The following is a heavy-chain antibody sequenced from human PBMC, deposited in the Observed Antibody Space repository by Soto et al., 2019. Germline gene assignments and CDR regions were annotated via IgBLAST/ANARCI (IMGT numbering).Heavy chain of an antibody. J-gene: IGHJ6*02. Sequence: SVKVSCKASGGTFSSYAISWVRQAPGQGLEWMGGIIPIFGTANYAQKFQGRVTITADESTSTAYMELSSLRSEDTAVYYCARGPTAMVPMYYYYYGMDVWGQGTTVTVSS. CDR2: IIPIFGTA. V-gene: IGHV1-69*13. D-gene: IGHD5-18*01. CDR3: ARGPTAMVPMYYYYYGMDV. CDR1: GGTFSSYA.